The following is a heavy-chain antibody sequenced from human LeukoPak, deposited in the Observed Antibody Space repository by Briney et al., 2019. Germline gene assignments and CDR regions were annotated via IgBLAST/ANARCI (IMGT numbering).Heavy chain of an antibody. Sequence: ASVKVSCKASGYTFTSCDINWVRQATGQGLEWMGWMNPNSGNTGYAQKFQGRVTMTRNTSISTAYMELSSLRSEDTAVYYCARAGGWGWYSSSWYPGYYFDYWGQGTLVTVSS. CDR1: GYTFTSCD. CDR2: MNPNSGNT. J-gene: IGHJ4*02. CDR3: ARAGGWGWYSSSWYPGYYFDY. V-gene: IGHV1-8*01. D-gene: IGHD6-13*01.